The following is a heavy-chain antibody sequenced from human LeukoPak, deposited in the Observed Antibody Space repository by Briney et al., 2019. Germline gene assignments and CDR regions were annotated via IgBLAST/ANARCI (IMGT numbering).Heavy chain of an antibody. CDR3: ARESQGRFDY. J-gene: IGHJ4*02. CDR1: IGSFSGYY. V-gene: IGHV4-34*01. CDR2: INHSGST. Sequence: PSETLSLTCAVYIGSFSGYYWSWIRQTPGKGLEWIGEINHSGSTYYNPTLESRVTISVDPSKNQFSLNLHSVTAADTAVYYCARESQGRFDYWGQGTLVTVSS.